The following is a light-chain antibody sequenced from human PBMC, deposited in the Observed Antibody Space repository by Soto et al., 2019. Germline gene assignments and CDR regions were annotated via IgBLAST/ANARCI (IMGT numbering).Light chain of an antibody. CDR1: QSVSSRY. V-gene: IGKV3-20*01. CDR3: QQYGTT. J-gene: IGKJ1*01. Sequence: IVLTQSPGTLSLSPGERATLSCRASQSVSSRYLAWFQQKPGQAPRLLIYGASNRATGVPDRFSGSGSGTDFTLTISRLEPEDFAVYYCQQYGTTFGQGTKVDIK. CDR2: GAS.